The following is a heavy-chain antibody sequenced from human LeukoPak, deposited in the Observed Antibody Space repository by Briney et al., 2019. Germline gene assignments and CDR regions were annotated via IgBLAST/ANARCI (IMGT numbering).Heavy chain of an antibody. D-gene: IGHD5-18*01. Sequence: ASVKVSCKASGYTFTGYYMHWVRQAPGQGLEWMGWINPNSGGTNYAQKFQGRVTITRDTSISTAYMELSRLRSDDTAVYYCAREEGYSYGIDYWGQGTLVTVSS. V-gene: IGHV1-2*02. CDR3: AREEGYSYGIDY. CDR1: GYTFTGYY. J-gene: IGHJ4*02. CDR2: INPNSGGT.